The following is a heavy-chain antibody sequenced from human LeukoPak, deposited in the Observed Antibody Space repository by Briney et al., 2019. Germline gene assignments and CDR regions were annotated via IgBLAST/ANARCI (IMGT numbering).Heavy chain of an antibody. CDR2: INPNSGGT. CDR1: GYTFTCYY. J-gene: IGHJ5*02. Sequence: ASVKVSCKASGYTFTCYYMHWVRQAAGQGLEWMGWINPNSGGTNYAQKFQGRVTMTRDTSISTAYMELSRLRSDDTAVYYCAREVVATKYWFDPWGQGTLVTVSS. CDR3: AREVVATKYWFDP. V-gene: IGHV1-2*02. D-gene: IGHD5-12*01.